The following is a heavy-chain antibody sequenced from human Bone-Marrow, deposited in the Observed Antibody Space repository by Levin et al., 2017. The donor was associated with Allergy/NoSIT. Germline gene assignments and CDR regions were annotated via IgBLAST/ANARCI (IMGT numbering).Heavy chain of an antibody. CDR2: ISYDGSNK. Sequence: GGSLRLSCAASGFTFSSYAMHWVRQAPGKGLEWVAVISYDGSNKYYADSVKGRFTISRDNSKNTLYLQMNSLRAEDTAVYYCAKIYYDFWSGYYPPTDYYYYYGMDVWGQGTTVTVSS. CDR1: GFTFSSYA. CDR3: AKIYYDFWSGYYPPTDYYYYYGMDV. J-gene: IGHJ6*02. V-gene: IGHV3-30*04. D-gene: IGHD3-3*01.